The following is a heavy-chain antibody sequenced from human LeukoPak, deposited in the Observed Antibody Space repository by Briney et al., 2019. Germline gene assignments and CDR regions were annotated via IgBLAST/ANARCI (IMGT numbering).Heavy chain of an antibody. D-gene: IGHD3-22*01. V-gene: IGHV4-38-2*02. J-gene: IGHJ3*01. Sequence: SETLSLTCTVSGGSISSYYWSWIRQPPGKGLEWIGSIYHSGSTYYNPSLKSRVTISVDTSKNQFSLKLSSVTAADTAVYYCARDWGITMIVPVWGQGTMVTVSS. CDR3: ARDWGITMIVPV. CDR2: IYHSGST. CDR1: GGSISSYY.